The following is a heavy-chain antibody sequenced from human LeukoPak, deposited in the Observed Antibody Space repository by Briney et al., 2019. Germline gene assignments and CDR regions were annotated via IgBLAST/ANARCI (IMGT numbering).Heavy chain of an antibody. CDR1: GFPFKEYS. D-gene: IGHD4-17*01. V-gene: IGHV3-21*01. J-gene: IGHJ4*02. Sequence: GGSLSPSCNAPGFPFKEYSMEGARQAPGKGLEWVSSISTSSSYIYYADSVKGRFTISRNNPNNSLYLQMNSLSAEDTAVYYRARTGGDPSYSDLGAQGTLVTVSS. CDR2: ISTSSSYI. CDR3: ARTGGDPSYSDL.